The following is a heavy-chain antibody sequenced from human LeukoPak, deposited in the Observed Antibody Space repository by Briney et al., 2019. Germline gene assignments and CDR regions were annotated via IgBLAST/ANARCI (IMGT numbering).Heavy chain of an antibody. D-gene: IGHD3-22*01. V-gene: IGHV3-53*01. CDR3: AILYDSSGYYAFDI. J-gene: IGHJ3*02. CDR2: IYSGGST. CDR1: GFTVSSNY. Sequence: SGGSLRLSCAASGFTVSSNYMSWVRQASGKGLEWVSVIYSGGSTYYADSVKGRFTISRDNSKNTLYLQMNSLRAEDTAVYYCAILYDSSGYYAFDIWGQGTMVTVSS.